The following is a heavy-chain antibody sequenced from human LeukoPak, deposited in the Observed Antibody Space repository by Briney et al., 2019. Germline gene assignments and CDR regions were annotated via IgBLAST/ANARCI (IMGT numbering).Heavy chain of an antibody. D-gene: IGHD4-11*01. CDR3: AGTYSNYSRYYYYYYMDV. Sequence: KTSETLSLTCIVSGGSISSGSYYWSWIRQPAGKGLEWIGRIYTSGSTNYNPSLKSRVTISVDTSKNHFSLRLSSVTAADTAVYYCAGTYSNYSRYYYYYYMDVWGKGTTVTVSS. CDR1: GGSISSGSYY. J-gene: IGHJ6*03. V-gene: IGHV4-61*02. CDR2: IYTSGST.